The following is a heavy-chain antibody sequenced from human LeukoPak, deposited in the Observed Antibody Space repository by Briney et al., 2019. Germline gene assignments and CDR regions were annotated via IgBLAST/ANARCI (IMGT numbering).Heavy chain of an antibody. Sequence: ASVKVSCKASGYTFTSYDINWVRQATGQGLEWMGWMNPNSGNTGYAQEFQGRVTMTRNTSISTAYMELSSLRSEDTAVYYCASGVRGTRGNYYYYMDVRGKGTTVTVSS. CDR2: MNPNSGNT. V-gene: IGHV1-8*01. CDR1: GYTFTSYD. J-gene: IGHJ6*03. D-gene: IGHD3-10*01. CDR3: ASGVRGTRGNYYYYMDV.